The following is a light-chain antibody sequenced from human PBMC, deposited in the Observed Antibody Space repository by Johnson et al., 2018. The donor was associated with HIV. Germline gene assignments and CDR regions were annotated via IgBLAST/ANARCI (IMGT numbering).Light chain of an antibody. CDR3: GTWDSSLSAGV. CDR1: SSNIGNNY. Sequence: QSVLTQPPSVSAAPGQKVTISCSGSSSNIGNNYVSWYQQLPGTAPKLLIYENNKRTSGITDRFSGSKSGTSATLGITGLQTGDEADYYCGTWDSSLSAGVFGTGTKVTVL. CDR2: ENN. V-gene: IGLV1-51*02. J-gene: IGLJ1*01.